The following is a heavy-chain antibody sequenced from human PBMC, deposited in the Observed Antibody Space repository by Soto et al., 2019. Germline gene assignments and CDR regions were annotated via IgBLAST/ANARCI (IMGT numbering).Heavy chain of an antibody. J-gene: IGHJ4*02. CDR1: XYTFTSXX. CDR3: ARSRGRESSGWYPGY. CDR2: INAGNGNT. V-gene: IGHV1-3*01. D-gene: IGHD6-19*01. Sequence: VKVSCKASXYTFTSXXXXXXRQAPGQRLEWMGWINAGNGNTKYSQKFQGRVTITRDTSASTAYMELSSLRSEDTAVYYCARSRGRESSGWYPGYWGQGTXVTVSS.